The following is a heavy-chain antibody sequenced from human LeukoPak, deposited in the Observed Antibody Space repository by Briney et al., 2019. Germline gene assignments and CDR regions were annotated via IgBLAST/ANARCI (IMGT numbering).Heavy chain of an antibody. CDR3: ARVAHRYSYGYGGFLDY. V-gene: IGHV1-8*01. D-gene: IGHD5-18*01. CDR1: GYTFTSYD. Sequence: GASVKVSCKASGYTFTSYDINWVRQATGQGLEWMGWMNPNSGNTGYAQKFQGRVTMTRNTSISTAYMELSSLRSEDTAVYYCARVAHRYSYGYGGFLDYWGQGTLVTVSS. J-gene: IGHJ4*02. CDR2: MNPNSGNT.